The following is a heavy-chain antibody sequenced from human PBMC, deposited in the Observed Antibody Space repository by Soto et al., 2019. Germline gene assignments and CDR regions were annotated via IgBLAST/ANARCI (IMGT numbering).Heavy chain of an antibody. D-gene: IGHD1-1*01. J-gene: IGHJ4*02. CDR3: AREPATAKPEGVDF. CDR2: VSANSGGT. CDR1: GFTFSNYG. V-gene: IGHV1-2*02. Sequence: ASVKVSCKASGFTFSNYGLNWVRQAPGQGLEWMGWVSANSGGTKYAPKFQGGVTMTRDTSITTAYMELSRLRSGDTAVYYCAREPATAKPEGVDFWGQGTLVTVS.